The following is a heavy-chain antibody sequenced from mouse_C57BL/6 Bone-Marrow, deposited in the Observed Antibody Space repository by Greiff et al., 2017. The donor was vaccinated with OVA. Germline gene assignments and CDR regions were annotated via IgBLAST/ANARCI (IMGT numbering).Heavy chain of an antibody. V-gene: IGHV1-4*01. J-gene: IGHJ2*01. CDR3: ARGNTTARDDY. D-gene: IGHD1-2*01. CDR1: GYTFTSYT. CDR2: INPSSGDT. Sequence: QVQLQQSGAELARPGASVKMSCKASGYTFTSYTMHWVKQRPGQGLEWIGYINPSSGDTKYNQKFKDKATLTADKSSSTAYMQLSSLTSEDAAVYYWARGNTTARDDYWGQGTTLTVSS.